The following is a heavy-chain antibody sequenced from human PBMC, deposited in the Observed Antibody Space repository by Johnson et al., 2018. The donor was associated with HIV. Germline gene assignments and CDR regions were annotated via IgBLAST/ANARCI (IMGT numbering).Heavy chain of an antibody. Sequence: QVQLVESGGGVVQPGGSLRLSCAASGFTFADYGMHWVRQPPGKGLEWVAFIAHDESITHYADSVKGRFTISRDNSKNMTNLQMNGLSDEDTADYYCVRDQGSGWPTNAFDIWGRGTRVTVSS. CDR3: VRDQGSGWPTNAFDI. V-gene: IGHV3-33*05. D-gene: IGHD6-19*01. J-gene: IGHJ3*02. CDR2: IAHDESIT. CDR1: GFTFADYG.